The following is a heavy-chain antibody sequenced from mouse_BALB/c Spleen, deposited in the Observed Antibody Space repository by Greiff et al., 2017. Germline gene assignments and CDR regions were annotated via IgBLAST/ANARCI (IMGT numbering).Heavy chain of an antibody. CDR1: GFTFSSYG. J-gene: IGHJ3*01. Sequence: DVKLVESGGDLVKPGGSLKLSCAASGFTFSSYGMSWVRQTPDKRLEWVATISSVGSYTYYPDSVKGRFTISRDNAKNTLYLQMSSLKSEDTAMYYFARHRNDYDSWFAYWGQGTLVTVSA. V-gene: IGHV5-6*02. D-gene: IGHD2-4*01. CDR2: ISSVGSYT. CDR3: ARHRNDYDSWFAY.